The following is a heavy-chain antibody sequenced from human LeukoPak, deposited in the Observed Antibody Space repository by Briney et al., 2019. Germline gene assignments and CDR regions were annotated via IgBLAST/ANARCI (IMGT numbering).Heavy chain of an antibody. V-gene: IGHV3-73*01. Sequence: GGSLRLSCAASGFIFSGSAMRWVRQASGKGLEWVGRIRSKANSYATAYGASVKVRFTISRDDSKNTAYLQKNSLRAEDTAVYYCAIDRSTMIVVAPFWGQGTLVTVSS. J-gene: IGHJ4*02. D-gene: IGHD3-22*01. CDR3: AIDRSTMIVVAPF. CDR1: GFIFSGSA. CDR2: IRSKANSYAT.